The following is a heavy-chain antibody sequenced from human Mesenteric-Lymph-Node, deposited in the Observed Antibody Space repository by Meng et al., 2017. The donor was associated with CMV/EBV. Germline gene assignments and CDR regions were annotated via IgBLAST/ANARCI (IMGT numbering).Heavy chain of an antibody. Sequence: GGSLRLSCAASGFTFSNAWMSWVRQAPGKGLEWAGRIKSKTDGGTTDYAAPVKGRFTISRDDSKNTLYLQMNSLKTEDTAVYYCTTERAAAGTNWFDPWGQGTLVTVSS. J-gene: IGHJ5*02. V-gene: IGHV3-15*01. CDR1: GFTFSNAW. CDR2: IKSKTDGGTT. CDR3: TTERAAAGTNWFDP. D-gene: IGHD6-13*01.